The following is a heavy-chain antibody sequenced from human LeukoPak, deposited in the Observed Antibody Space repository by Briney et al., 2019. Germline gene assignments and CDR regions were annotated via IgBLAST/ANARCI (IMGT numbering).Heavy chain of an antibody. CDR2: ISYDGSNK. CDR1: GFTFSSYA. CDR3: ARDRSLLWFGELTNYYYYYGMDV. J-gene: IGHJ6*02. D-gene: IGHD3-10*01. V-gene: IGHV3-30*04. Sequence: GGSLRLSCAASGFTFSSYAMHWVRQAPGKGLEWVAVISYDGSNKYYADSVKGRFTISRDNSKNTLYLQMNSLRAEDTAVYYCARDRSLLWFGELTNYYYYYGMDVWGQGTTVTVSS.